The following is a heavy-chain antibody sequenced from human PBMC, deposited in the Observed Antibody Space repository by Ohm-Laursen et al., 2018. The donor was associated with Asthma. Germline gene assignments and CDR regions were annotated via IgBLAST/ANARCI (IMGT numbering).Heavy chain of an antibody. CDR3: ARDRPAATPGRYYYYYGMDV. D-gene: IGHD2-2*01. V-gene: IGHV3-30*03. J-gene: IGHJ6*02. Sequence: SLRLSCAASGFTFSSYGMHWVRQAPGKGLEWVAVISYDGSNKYYADSVKGRFTISRDNSKNTLYLQMNSLRAEDTAVYYCARDRPAATPGRYYYYYGMDVWGQGTTVTVSS. CDR2: ISYDGSNK. CDR1: GFTFSSYG.